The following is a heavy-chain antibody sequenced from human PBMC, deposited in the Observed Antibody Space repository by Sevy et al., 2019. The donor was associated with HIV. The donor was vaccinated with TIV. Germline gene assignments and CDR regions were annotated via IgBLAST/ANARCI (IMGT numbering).Heavy chain of an antibody. CDR2: ISGSGGST. CDR3: AKVFGSYYYFDY. J-gene: IGHJ4*02. D-gene: IGHD1-26*01. Sequence: GGFLRLSCAASGFTFSSYAMIWVRQAPGKGLEWVSAISGSGGSTYYADSVKGRFTISRDNSKNTLYLQMNSLRAEDTAIYYCAKVFGSYYYFDYWGQGTLVTVSS. V-gene: IGHV3-23*01. CDR1: GFTFSSYA.